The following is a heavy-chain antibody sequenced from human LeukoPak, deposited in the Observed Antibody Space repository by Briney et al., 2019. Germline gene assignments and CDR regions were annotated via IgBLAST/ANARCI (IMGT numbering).Heavy chain of an antibody. CDR2: ISYDGSNK. CDR3: AKDGIRYSSSWYNYYYGMDV. CDR1: GFTFSSYA. J-gene: IGHJ6*02. Sequence: GGSLRLSCAASGFTFSSYAMHWVRQAPGKGLEWVAVISYDGSNKYYADSVKGRFTISRDNSKNTLYLQMNSLRAEDTAVYYCAKDGIRYSSSWYNYYYGMDVWGQGTTVTVSS. V-gene: IGHV3-30-3*01. D-gene: IGHD6-13*01.